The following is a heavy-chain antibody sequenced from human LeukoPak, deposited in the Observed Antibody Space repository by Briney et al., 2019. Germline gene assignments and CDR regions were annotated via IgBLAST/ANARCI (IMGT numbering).Heavy chain of an antibody. Sequence: GASVKVSCKASGYTFTSYDINWVRQAPGQGLEWMGWISAYNGNTNYAQKLQGRVTMTTDTSTSTAYMELRSLRSDDTAVYYCARDQYDILTGDNWFDPWGQGTLVTVSS. V-gene: IGHV1-18*01. CDR2: ISAYNGNT. J-gene: IGHJ5*02. CDR1: GYTFTSYD. D-gene: IGHD3-9*01. CDR3: ARDQYDILTGDNWFDP.